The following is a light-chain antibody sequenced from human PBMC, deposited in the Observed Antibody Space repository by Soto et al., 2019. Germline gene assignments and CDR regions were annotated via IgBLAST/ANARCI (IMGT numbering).Light chain of an antibody. CDR3: SSYTSSGPVV. CDR2: EVS. Sequence: QSALTQPASVSGSPGQSITISCTGTSSDVGGYNYVSWYQQHPGRAPKLMIYEVSNRPSGVSNRFSGSKSGNTASLTISGLQTEDEADYHCSSYTSSGPVVFGGGTKLTVL. V-gene: IGLV2-14*01. J-gene: IGLJ2*01. CDR1: SSDVGGYNY.